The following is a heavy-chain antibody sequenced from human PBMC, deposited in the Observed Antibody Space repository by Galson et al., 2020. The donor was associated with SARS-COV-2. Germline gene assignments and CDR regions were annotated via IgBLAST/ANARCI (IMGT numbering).Heavy chain of an antibody. J-gene: IGHJ3*02. V-gene: IGHV1-69*06. Sequence: SVKVSCKASGGTFSSYAISWVRQAPGQGLEWMGGIIPIFGTANYAQKFQGRVTITADKSTSTAYMELSSLRSEDTAVYYCARGGAPLDEIVVVVAATNAFESWGQGTMVTVAS. CDR3: ARGGAPLDEIVVVVAATNAFES. CDR1: GGTFSSYA. D-gene: IGHD2-15*01. CDR2: IIPIFGTA.